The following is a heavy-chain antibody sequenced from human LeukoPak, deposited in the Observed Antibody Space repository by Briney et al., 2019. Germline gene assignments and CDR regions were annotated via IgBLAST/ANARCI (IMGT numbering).Heavy chain of an antibody. CDR3: SASRPHYGGYYGLDA. CDR1: GFTFSSYG. CDR2: ISYDGSHK. Sequence: GSRRLSCAASGFTFSSYGMHWVSQAPGKGLEWVAVISYDGSHKYSADSVKGRFTISRDNSKNTLYLQMNSLRTEDTAVYFCSASRPHYGGYYGLDAWGHRITVSVSS. V-gene: IGHV3-30*03. J-gene: IGHJ6*01. D-gene: IGHD4/OR15-4a*01.